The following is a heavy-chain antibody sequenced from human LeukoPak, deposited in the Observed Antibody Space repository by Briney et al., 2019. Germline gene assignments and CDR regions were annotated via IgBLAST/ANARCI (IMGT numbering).Heavy chain of an antibody. Sequence: HPGGSLRLSCAASGFTFSTYGMHWVRQAPGKGLEWVAVIEYDGSNIHYTDSVKGRFTISRDNSKKTLYLQMNSLRAEDTAVYYCAKTPRYRAARQSHFDYWGQGTLVTVSS. CDR3: AKTPRYRAARQSHFDY. CDR2: IEYDGSNI. J-gene: IGHJ4*02. D-gene: IGHD6-6*01. CDR1: GFTFSTYG. V-gene: IGHV3-30*18.